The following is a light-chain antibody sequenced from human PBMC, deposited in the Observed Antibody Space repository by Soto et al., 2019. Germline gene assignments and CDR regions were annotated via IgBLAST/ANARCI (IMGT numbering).Light chain of an antibody. V-gene: IGKV4-1*01. CDR1: RTVLSSSNNRNS. Sequence: DIVMTQSPDSLAVSLGERATINCKSSRTVLSSSNNRNSLAWYQKKVGQPPRLLIYWASTRDSGVPDRFSGSGSGTDFTLTTSSLQAEDVAVYYCQQYYSSPFTFGPGTKVDIK. CDR2: WAS. J-gene: IGKJ3*01. CDR3: QQYYSSPFT.